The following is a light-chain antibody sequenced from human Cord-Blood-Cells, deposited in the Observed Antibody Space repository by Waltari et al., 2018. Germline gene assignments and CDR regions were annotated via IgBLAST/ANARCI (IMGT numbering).Light chain of an antibody. Sequence: QPALTQPASVSGSPGQSITISCTGTSRDVGGYNLVSWYQQHPGKAPKLMIYEGSKRPSGVSNRFSGSKSGNTASLTISGLQAEDEADYYCCSYAGSSTWVFGGGTKLTVL. J-gene: IGLJ3*02. CDR2: EGS. V-gene: IGLV2-23*01. CDR3: CSYAGSSTWV. CDR1: SRDVGGYNL.